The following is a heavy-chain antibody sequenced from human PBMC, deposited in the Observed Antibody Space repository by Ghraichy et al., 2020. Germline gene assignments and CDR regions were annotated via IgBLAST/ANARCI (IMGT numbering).Heavy chain of an antibody. J-gene: IGHJ4*02. CDR2: IYYTETT. D-gene: IGHD3-22*01. CDR1: GGVISRSSYY. V-gene: IGHV4-39*01. Sequence: SETLSLTCTVSGGVISRSSYYWAWIRQPPGRGLEWIGSIYYTETTHYSPSLKSRLTISVDTSKNQFSLKLSSVTAADTAVYYCARPGDTSGYHYWGQGTLVTVSS. CDR3: ARPGDTSGYHY.